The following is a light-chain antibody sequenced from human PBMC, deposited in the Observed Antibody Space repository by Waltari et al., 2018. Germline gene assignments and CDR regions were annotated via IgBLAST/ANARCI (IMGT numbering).Light chain of an antibody. J-gene: IGLJ2*01. CDR1: SSNIGAAYD. CDR2: RNT. CDR3: QSYDTSLRSSV. V-gene: IGLV1-40*01. Sequence: QSVLTQPPSVSGAPGQRVTISCTGSSSNIGAAYDVHWYQQIPGTAPKLLIYRNTNRPSGVPDRFAGSESGTSASLAITGLQAEDEADYYCQSYDTSLRSSVFGGGTKLTVL.